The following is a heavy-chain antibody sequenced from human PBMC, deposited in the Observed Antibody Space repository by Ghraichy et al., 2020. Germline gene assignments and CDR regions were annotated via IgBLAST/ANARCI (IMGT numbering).Heavy chain of an antibody. CDR2: IYHSGST. CDR3: ARDLGYCGGDCYP. Sequence: TLSLTCAVSGGCISSSNWWSWVRQPPGKGLEWIGEIYHSGSTNYNPSLKSRVTISVDKSKNQFSLKLSSVTAADTAVYYCARDLGYCGGDCYPWGQGTLVTVSS. J-gene: IGHJ5*02. CDR1: GGCISSSNW. D-gene: IGHD2-21*02. V-gene: IGHV4-4*02.